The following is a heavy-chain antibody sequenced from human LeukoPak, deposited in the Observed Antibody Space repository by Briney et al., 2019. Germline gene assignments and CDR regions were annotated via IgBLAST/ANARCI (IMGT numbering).Heavy chain of an antibody. V-gene: IGHV3-23*01. D-gene: IGHD2/OR15-2a*01. CDR3: AKTDSSMALSSSFDY. CDR2: INASGGGT. Sequence: PGASVKLSCEASGFTFNSYAMSWVRQAPGKGLEWVSAINASGGGTKYADSVKGRFTIFRDNSKNTLFLQMNSLRAEDTAVYYCAKTDSSMALSSSFDYWGQGTLVTVSS. J-gene: IGHJ4*02. CDR1: GFTFNSYA.